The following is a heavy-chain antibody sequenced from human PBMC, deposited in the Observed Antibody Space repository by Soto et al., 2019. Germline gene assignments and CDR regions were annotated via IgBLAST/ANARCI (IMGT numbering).Heavy chain of an antibody. CDR2: INHSGST. CDR3: ARKYYDFWSGYWHFDY. J-gene: IGHJ4*02. CDR1: GGSFSGYY. V-gene: IGHV4-34*01. D-gene: IGHD3-3*01. Sequence: PSETLSLTCAVYGGSFSGYYWSWIRQPPGKGLEWIGEINHSGSTNYNPSLKSRVTISVDTSKNQFSLKLSSVTAADTAVYYCARKYYDFWSGYWHFDYWGQGTLVTVSS.